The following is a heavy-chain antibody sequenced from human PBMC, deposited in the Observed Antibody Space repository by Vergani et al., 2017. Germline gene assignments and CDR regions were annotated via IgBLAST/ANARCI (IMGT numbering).Heavy chain of an antibody. CDR2: IWYDGSNK. J-gene: IGHJ3*02. CDR1: GFTFSSYG. Sequence: QVQLVESGGGVVQPGRSLRLSCAASGFTFSSYGMHWVRQAPGKGLEWVAVIWYDGSNKHYADSVKGRFTISRDNSKNTLYLQMNSLRAEDTAVYYCAGDPGYCSSTSCSIPDAFDIWGQGTMVTVSS. V-gene: IGHV3-33*01. D-gene: IGHD2-2*01. CDR3: AGDPGYCSSTSCSIPDAFDI.